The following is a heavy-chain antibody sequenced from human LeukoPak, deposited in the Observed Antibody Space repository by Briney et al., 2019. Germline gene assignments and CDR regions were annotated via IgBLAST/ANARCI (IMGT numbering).Heavy chain of an antibody. V-gene: IGHV1-69*05. D-gene: IGHD3-22*01. CDR1: GGTFSSYA. CDR3: ARFDYYDSGGYRRSAFDV. J-gene: IGHJ3*01. CDR2: IIPIFGTA. Sequence: SVKVSCKASGGTFSSYAISWVRQAPGQGLEWMGRIIPIFGTANYAQKFQGRVTITTDESTSTAYMELSSLRSEDTAVYYCARFDYYDSGGYRRSAFDVWGQGTMVTVSS.